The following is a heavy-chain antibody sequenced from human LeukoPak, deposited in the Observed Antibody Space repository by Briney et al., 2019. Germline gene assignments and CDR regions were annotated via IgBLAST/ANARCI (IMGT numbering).Heavy chain of an antibody. CDR2: IVVGSGNT. Sequence: SVKVSCKASGFTFTSSAVQWVRQARGQRLEWIGWIVVGSGNTNYAQKFQERVTITRDMSTSTAYMELSSLRSEDTAVYYCAAVPYGSGSRYYFDYWGQGTLVTVSS. CDR3: AAVPYGSGSRYYFDY. D-gene: IGHD3-10*01. J-gene: IGHJ4*02. CDR1: GFTFTSSA. V-gene: IGHV1-58*01.